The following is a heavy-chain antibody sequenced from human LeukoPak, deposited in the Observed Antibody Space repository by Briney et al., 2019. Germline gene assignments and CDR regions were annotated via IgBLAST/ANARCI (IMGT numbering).Heavy chain of an antibody. CDR2: ISYSGTT. D-gene: IGHD5-12*01. J-gene: IGHJ4*02. CDR3: ASLWGSGSGPPKYYFDH. Sequence: SETLSLTCSVSGGSISNYYWSWIRQPPGKGLEWFGYISYSGTTNYNPSLKSRVAVSMDTSKNQFSLELNSVTAADTAVYYCASLWGSGSGPPKYYFDHWGQGTPVTVSS. CDR1: GGSISNYY. V-gene: IGHV4-59*08.